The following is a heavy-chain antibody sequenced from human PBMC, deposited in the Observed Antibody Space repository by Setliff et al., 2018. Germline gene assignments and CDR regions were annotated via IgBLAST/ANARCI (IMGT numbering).Heavy chain of an antibody. CDR3: ARAPGRQDYHYMEL. V-gene: IGHV4-59*11. CDR2: VSHSGST. CDR1: GASINNHY. Sequence: SETLSLTCTVSGASINNHYWAWIRQPPGKGLEWIGYVSHSGSTDYNPSLRSRVTMSVDTSRIHFSLKLRSVTAADTAVYYCARAPGRQDYHYMELWGKGTTVTVSS. J-gene: IGHJ6*03. D-gene: IGHD2-15*01.